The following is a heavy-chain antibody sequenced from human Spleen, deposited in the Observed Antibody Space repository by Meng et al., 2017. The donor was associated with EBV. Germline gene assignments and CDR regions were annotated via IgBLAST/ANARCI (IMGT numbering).Heavy chain of an antibody. CDR2: IHYGGAS. CDR3: ARGYSSDWDYFFDY. Sequence: VVQQDAGPALVMPSAHLSPPSCVADVSVTRGEYYWTWSRPPPGKGLEWSGYIHYGGASNYNPSLQSRVTISLDTSKNQFSLRVNAVTAADTAVYFCARGYSSDWDYFFDYWGLGTLVTVSS. J-gene: IGHJ4*02. D-gene: IGHD6-19*01. CDR1: DVSVTRGEYY. V-gene: IGHV4-61*08.